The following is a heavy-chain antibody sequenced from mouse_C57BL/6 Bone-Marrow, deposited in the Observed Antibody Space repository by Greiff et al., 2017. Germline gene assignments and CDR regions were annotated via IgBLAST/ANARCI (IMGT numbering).Heavy chain of an antibody. V-gene: IGHV1-82*01. CDR1: GYAFSSSW. CDR2: IYPGDGDT. Sequence: QVQLQQSGPELVQPGASVKISCKASGYAFSSSWMNWVKQRPGKGLEWIGRIYPGDGDTNYNGKFKGKATLTADKSSSTAYMQLSSLTSEDSAVYFCARPRFAYWGQGTLVTVSA. CDR3: ARPRFAY. J-gene: IGHJ3*01.